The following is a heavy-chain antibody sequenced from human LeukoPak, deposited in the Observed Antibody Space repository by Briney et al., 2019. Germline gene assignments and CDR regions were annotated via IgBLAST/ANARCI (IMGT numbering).Heavy chain of an antibody. CDR1: GYTFSSYV. Sequence: ASVKVSCKASGYTFSSYVISWVRQAPGQGLEWMGRIIPIFGTANYAQKFQGRVTITTDESTSTAYMELSSLRSEDTAVYYCARDNSSGPLYYYYMDVWGKGTTVTVSS. CDR3: ARDNSSGPLYYYYMDV. CDR2: IIPIFGTA. D-gene: IGHD3-10*01. V-gene: IGHV1-69*05. J-gene: IGHJ6*03.